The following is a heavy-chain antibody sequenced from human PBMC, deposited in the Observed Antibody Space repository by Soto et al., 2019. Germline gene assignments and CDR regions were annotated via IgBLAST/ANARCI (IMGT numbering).Heavy chain of an antibody. J-gene: IGHJ6*02. Sequence: QVQLVQSGAEVQKPGSSVKVSCKASGGTFSSYAISWVRQAPGQGLEWMGGIIPIFGTANYAQKFQGRVTITADESTSTAYMELSSLRSEDTAVYYCARSQSGYYPRYYYYYGMDVWGQGTTVTVSS. CDR1: GGTFSSYA. CDR3: ARSQSGYYPRYYYYYGMDV. D-gene: IGHD3-3*01. V-gene: IGHV1-69*01. CDR2: IIPIFGTA.